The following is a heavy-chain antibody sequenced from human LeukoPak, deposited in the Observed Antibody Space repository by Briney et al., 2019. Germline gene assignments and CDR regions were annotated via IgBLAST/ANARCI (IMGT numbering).Heavy chain of an antibody. D-gene: IGHD3-22*01. CDR3: ARARGSGYYYGYYFDY. Sequence: GGSLRLSCAASGFTFSSYAMSWVRQAPGKGLEWVSSISSSSSYIYYADSVKGRFTISRDNAKNSLYLQMNSLRAEDTAVYYCARARGSGYYYGYYFDYWGQGTLVTVSS. CDR1: GFTFSSYA. V-gene: IGHV3-21*01. CDR2: ISSSSSYI. J-gene: IGHJ4*02.